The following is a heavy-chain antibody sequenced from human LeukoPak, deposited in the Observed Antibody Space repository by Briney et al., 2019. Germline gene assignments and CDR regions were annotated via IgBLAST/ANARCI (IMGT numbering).Heavy chain of an antibody. Sequence: SQTLSFTCAISGDSVSSNSAAWNWLRQSPSSGLEWLGRTFYRSKWNNDYAVSVKGRITINPDTSKNHFYLQLNSVTPEDTAVYYCARDRSFGYGSHFDYWGQGTLVTVSS. CDR3: ARDRSFGYGSHFDY. D-gene: IGHD5-18*01. J-gene: IGHJ4*02. V-gene: IGHV6-1*01. CDR2: TFYRSKWNN. CDR1: GDSVSSNSAA.